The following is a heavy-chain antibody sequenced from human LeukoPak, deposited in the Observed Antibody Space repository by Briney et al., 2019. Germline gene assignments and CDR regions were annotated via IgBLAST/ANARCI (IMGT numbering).Heavy chain of an antibody. CDR3: ARVKFCSTSCHNWFDP. Sequence: ASVKVSCKASGYTFTGYYMHWVRQAPGQGLEWMGWINPNSGGTNYAQKFQGRVTMTRDTSISTAYMELSRLRSDDTAVYYCARVKFCSTSCHNWFDPWGRGTLVTVSS. V-gene: IGHV1-2*02. D-gene: IGHD2-2*01. CDR1: GYTFTGYY. J-gene: IGHJ5*02. CDR2: INPNSGGT.